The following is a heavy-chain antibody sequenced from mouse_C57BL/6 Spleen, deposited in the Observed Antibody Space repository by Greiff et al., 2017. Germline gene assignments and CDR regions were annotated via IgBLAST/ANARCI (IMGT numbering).Heavy chain of an antibody. D-gene: IGHD1-1*01. CDR1: GFTFSDYG. J-gene: IGHJ4*01. V-gene: IGHV5-17*01. Sequence: EVNLVESGGGLVKPGGSLKLSCAASGFTFSDYGMHWVRQAPEKGLEWVAYISSGSSTIYYADTVKGRFTISRDNAKNTLFLQMTSLRSEDTAMYYCASSSSYAMDYWGQGTSVTVSS. CDR2: ISSGSSTI. CDR3: ASSSSYAMDY.